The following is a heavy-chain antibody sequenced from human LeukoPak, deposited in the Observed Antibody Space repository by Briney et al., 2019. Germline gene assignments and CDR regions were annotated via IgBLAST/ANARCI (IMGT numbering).Heavy chain of an antibody. CDR1: GGSIMTDGSY. V-gene: IGHV4-39*01. J-gene: IGHJ6*02. CDR3: ARLFTRAWEYRYGMDV. Sequence: SETLSFTCTVSGGSIMTDGSYWAWIRQPPGKGLEWIGSIYIDGITHYNSSLQSRVTPSIDTSKNQFSLKLTSVTAADTAVFYCARLFTRAWEYRYGMDVWGQGTAVTVSS. CDR2: IYIDGIT. D-gene: IGHD1-26*01.